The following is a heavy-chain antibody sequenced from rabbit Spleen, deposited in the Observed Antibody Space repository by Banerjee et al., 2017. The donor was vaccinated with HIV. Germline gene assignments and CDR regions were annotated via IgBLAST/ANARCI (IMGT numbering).Heavy chain of an antibody. Sequence: QEQLEESGGGLVKPEGSLTLTCKASGFSFSDRDVMCWVRQAPGKGLEWIACINTATGKAVYASWVNGRFTISKTSSTTVTLQLTSLTAAATATYFCSRDRADIGGDYGPYYFDLWGPGSLVTLS. J-gene: IGHJ4*01. CDR3: SRDRADIGGDYGPYYFDL. CDR1: GFSFSDRDV. D-gene: IGHD2-1*01. CDR2: INTATGKA. V-gene: IGHV1S45*01.